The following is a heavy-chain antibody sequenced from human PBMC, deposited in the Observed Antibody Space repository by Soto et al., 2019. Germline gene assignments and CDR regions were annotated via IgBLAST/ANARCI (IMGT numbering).Heavy chain of an antibody. CDR2: ISSSSSTI. V-gene: IGHV3-48*02. J-gene: IGHJ3*02. CDR3: ARSGGTDNLRGILNAFDI. CDR1: GFTFSSYS. Sequence: GGSLRLSCAASGFTFSSYSMNWVRQAPGKGLEWVSYISSSSSTIYYAGSVKGRFTISRDNAKNSLYLQMNSLRDEDTAVYYCARSGGTDNLRGILNAFDIWGQGTMVTVSS. D-gene: IGHD3-3*02.